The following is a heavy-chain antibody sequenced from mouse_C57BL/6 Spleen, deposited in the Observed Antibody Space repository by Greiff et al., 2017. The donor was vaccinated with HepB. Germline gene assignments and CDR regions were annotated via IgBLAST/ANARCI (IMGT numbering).Heavy chain of an antibody. D-gene: IGHD1-1*01. CDR3: ARGGITTVVATKAMDY. J-gene: IGHJ4*01. Sequence: VQLQQSGPELVKPGASVKISCKASGYSFTGYYMNWVKQSPEKSLEWIGEINPRSGNTYYNEKFKGKATLTADKSSSTAYMELRSLTSEDSAVYFCARGGITTVVATKAMDYWGQGTSVTVSS. V-gene: IGHV1-42*01. CDR2: INPRSGNT. CDR1: GYSFTGYY.